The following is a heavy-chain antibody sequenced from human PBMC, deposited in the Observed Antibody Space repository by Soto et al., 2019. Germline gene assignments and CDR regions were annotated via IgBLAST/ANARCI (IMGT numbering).Heavy chain of an antibody. V-gene: IGHV3-48*02. J-gene: IGHJ5*02. D-gene: IGHD2-8*01. Sequence: GGSLRLSCTASGFTFSTYSMNWVRQAPGEGLEWISYITSSSTTIFYADSVKGRFTISRDNAKNSLYLQMSSLRDEDTAVYYCARDNGMAGSFDPWGQGTLVTVSS. CDR2: ITSSSTTI. CDR3: ARDNGMAGSFDP. CDR1: GFTFSTYS.